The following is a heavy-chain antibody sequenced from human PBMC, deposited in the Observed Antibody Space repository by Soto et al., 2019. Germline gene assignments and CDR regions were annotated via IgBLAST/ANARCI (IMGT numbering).Heavy chain of an antibody. Sequence: GGSLRLSCAASGFTFSAYYMSWIRQAPGKGLEWVSYISSTSVYTNYADSVKGRFTISRDNAKNALYLQMDTLRAEDTAVYYCARANTYYGGDCYFDAFDIWGRGTMVTVS. J-gene: IGHJ3*02. CDR2: ISSTSVYT. CDR3: ARANTYYGGDCYFDAFDI. V-gene: IGHV3-11*06. D-gene: IGHD2-21*02. CDR1: GFTFSAYY.